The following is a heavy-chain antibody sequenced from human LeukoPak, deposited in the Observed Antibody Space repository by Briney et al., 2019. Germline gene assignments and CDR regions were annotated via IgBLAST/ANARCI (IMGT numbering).Heavy chain of an antibody. J-gene: IGHJ4*02. CDR1: GLPIGDFA. V-gene: IGHV3-43*02. CDR2: ISGDGVST. Sequence: GGSLRLSCVASGLPIGDFAMHWVRQAPGKGLEWVSLISGDGVSTFYADSVKGRFSISRDNSKNSLSLEVNSLRTEDTAMYYCARESGKFDYWGQGTLVAVSS. CDR3: ARESGKFDY.